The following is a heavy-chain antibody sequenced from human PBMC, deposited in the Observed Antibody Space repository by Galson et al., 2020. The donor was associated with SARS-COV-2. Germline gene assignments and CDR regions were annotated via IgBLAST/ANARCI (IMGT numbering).Heavy chain of an antibody. CDR1: GFTFSSYS. D-gene: IGHD1-26*01. Sequence: GGSLRLSCAVSGFTFSSYSMNWVRQAPGKGLEWVSSISSSSVYIYYADSLKGRFTISRDNAKNSLSLQMNSLRAEDTAVYYCARDASWAMFGMDVWGLGTTVTVSS. J-gene: IGHJ6*02. CDR3: ARDASWAMFGMDV. V-gene: IGHV3-21*01. CDR2: ISSSSVYI.